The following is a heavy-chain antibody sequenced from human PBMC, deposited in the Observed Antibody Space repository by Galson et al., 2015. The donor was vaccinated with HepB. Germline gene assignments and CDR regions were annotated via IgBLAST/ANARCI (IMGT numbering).Heavy chain of an antibody. CDR1: GFPFSRYA. D-gene: IGHD3-3*01. CDR2: ISVSGDFT. Sequence: SLRLSCAASGFPFSRYAMAWVRQAPGQGLEWVSGISVSGDFTYYGDSVKDRFTISRDNSKNTVFPQMNSLRADDTAVYFCAYPGPKQDYWSAYYEGPRFDYWGQGALVIVSS. CDR3: AYPGPKQDYWSAYYEGPRFDY. J-gene: IGHJ4*02. V-gene: IGHV3-23*01.